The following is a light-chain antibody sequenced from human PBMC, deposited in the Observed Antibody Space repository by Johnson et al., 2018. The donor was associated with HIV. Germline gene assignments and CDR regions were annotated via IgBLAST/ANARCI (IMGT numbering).Light chain of an antibody. CDR3: GTWDSSLSAYV. J-gene: IGLJ1*01. Sequence: QSVLTQPPSVSAAPGQKVTISCSGSSSNIGNNYVSWYQQLPGTAPKLLIYENNKRPSGIPDRFSGSKSGTSATLGITELQTGDEADYYCGTWDSSLSAYVFGTGTQVTVL. CDR2: ENN. CDR1: SSNIGNNY. V-gene: IGLV1-51*02.